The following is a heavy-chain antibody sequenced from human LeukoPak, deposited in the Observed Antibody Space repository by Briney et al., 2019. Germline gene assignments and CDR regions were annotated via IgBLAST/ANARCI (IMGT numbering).Heavy chain of an antibody. CDR3: AQAVVTAIYYFDY. CDR2: INPSGGST. V-gene: IGHV1-46*01. Sequence: ASVTVSCKASGDTFTSYYMHWVRQAPGQGLEWMGIINPSGGSTNYAQKFQARVTMTKDTSTSTVYMELSSLRSEDTAVYYCAQAVVTAIYYFDYWGQGTLVTVSS. CDR1: GDTFTSYY. J-gene: IGHJ4*02. D-gene: IGHD2-21*02.